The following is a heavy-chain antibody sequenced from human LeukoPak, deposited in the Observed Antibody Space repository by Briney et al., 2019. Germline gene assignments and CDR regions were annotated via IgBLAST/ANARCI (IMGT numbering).Heavy chain of an antibody. D-gene: IGHD1-26*01. CDR1: GYSISSTNW. Sequence: SDTLSLTCAVSGYSISSTNWWGWIRQPPGKGLEWIGEINHSGSTNYNPSLKSRVTISVDTSKNQFSLKLSSVTAADTAVYYCARDRGSNWGHDAFDIWGQGTMVTVSS. CDR2: INHSGST. CDR3: ARDRGSNWGHDAFDI. V-gene: IGHV4-28*03. J-gene: IGHJ3*02.